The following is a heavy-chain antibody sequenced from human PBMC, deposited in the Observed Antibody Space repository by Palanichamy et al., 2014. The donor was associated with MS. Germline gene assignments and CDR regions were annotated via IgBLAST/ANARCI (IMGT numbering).Heavy chain of an antibody. CDR2: ISSSSSYI. D-gene: IGHD3-22*01. Sequence: EVQLVESGGGLVKPGGSLRLSCAASGFTFSSYSSELGPPGSRKGLEWVSSISSSSSYIYYADSVKGRFTISRDNAKNSLYLQMNSLRAEDTAVYYCAGNYYDSSGYGHWGQGTLVTVSS. J-gene: IGHJ4*02. CDR1: GFTFSSYS. V-gene: IGHV3-21*01. CDR3: AGNYYDSSGYGH.